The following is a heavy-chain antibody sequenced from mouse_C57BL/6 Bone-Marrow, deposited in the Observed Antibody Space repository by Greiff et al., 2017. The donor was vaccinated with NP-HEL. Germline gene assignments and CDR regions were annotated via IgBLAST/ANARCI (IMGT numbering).Heavy chain of an antibody. D-gene: IGHD1-1*01. J-gene: IGHJ4*01. CDR3: AREDGSRGYAMDY. V-gene: IGHV1-52*01. Sequence: VQLQQPGAELVRPGSSVKLSCKASGYTFTSYWMHWVKQRPIQGLEWIGNIDPSDSETHYNQKFKDKATLTVDKSSSTAYMQLSSLTSEDSAVYYCAREDGSRGYAMDYWGQGTSVTVSS. CDR2: IDPSDSET. CDR1: GYTFTSYW.